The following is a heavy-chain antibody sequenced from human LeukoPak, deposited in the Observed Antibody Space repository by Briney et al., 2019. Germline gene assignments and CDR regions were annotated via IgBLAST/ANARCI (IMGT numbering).Heavy chain of an antibody. Sequence: PGGSLRLSCAASGFTFSSYSMNWVRQAPGKGLEWVSVIHTGGTTHYADSVKGRFTISKDNSNNTVYLQMNSVRVEDTAVYYCARVWFGYFFQWGQGALVTVSS. CDR1: GFTFSSYS. D-gene: IGHD3-10*01. CDR3: ARVWFGYFFQ. J-gene: IGHJ4*02. V-gene: IGHV3-53*01. CDR2: IHTGGTT.